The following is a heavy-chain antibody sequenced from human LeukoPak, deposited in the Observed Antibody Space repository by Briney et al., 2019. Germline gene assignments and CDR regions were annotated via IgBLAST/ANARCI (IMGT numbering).Heavy chain of an antibody. D-gene: IGHD6-13*01. CDR2: ISWNSGSI. Sequence: GRSLRLSCAASGFTFDDYAMHWVRQAPGKGLEWVSGISWNSGSIGYADSVKGRFTISRDNAKNSLCLQMNSLRAEDTALYYCAKGAVIAAAGPFDYWGQGTLVTVSS. J-gene: IGHJ4*02. CDR1: GFTFDDYA. CDR3: AKGAVIAAAGPFDY. V-gene: IGHV3-9*01.